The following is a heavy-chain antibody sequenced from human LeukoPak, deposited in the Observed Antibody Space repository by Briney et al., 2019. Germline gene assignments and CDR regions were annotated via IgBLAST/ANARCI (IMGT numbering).Heavy chain of an antibody. Sequence: GGSLRLSCAASGFTFSSYAMHRVRQAPGKGLEWVAVISYDGSNKYYADSVKGRFTISRDNSKNTLYLQMNSLRAEDTAVYYCARGGSSWYFDYWGQGTLVTVSS. J-gene: IGHJ4*02. CDR1: GFTFSSYA. D-gene: IGHD6-13*01. V-gene: IGHV3-30-3*01. CDR3: ARGGSSWYFDY. CDR2: ISYDGSNK.